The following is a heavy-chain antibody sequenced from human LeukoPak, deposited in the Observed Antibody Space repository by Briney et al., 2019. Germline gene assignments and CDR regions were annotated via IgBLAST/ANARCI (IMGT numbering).Heavy chain of an antibody. J-gene: IGHJ5*02. CDR2: IYYSGST. CDR1: GGSISSYY. V-gene: IGHV4-59*01. D-gene: IGHD3-22*01. CDR3: ARGGRYYDSSGYYYGGFDP. Sequence: SETLSLTCTVSGGSISSYYWSWIRQPPGKGQEWIGYIYYSGSTNYNPSLKSRVTISVDTSKNQFSLKLSSVTAADTAVYYCARGGRYYDSSGYYYGGFDPWGQGTLVTVSS.